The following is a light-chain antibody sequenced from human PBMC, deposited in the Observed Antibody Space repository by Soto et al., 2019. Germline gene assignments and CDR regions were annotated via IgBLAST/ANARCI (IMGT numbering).Light chain of an antibody. CDR1: QDISKY. CDR3: QQYDQLPLT. CDR2: DVF. Sequence: DIQMTQSASSLPASVGDTVTISCQASQDISKYLNWFQQKPGKAPKLLIYDVFNVETGVPSRFSGLGSGTDFTLIISNLQPEDCATYYCQQYDQLPLTFGGGTKVDI. V-gene: IGKV1-33*01. J-gene: IGKJ4*01.